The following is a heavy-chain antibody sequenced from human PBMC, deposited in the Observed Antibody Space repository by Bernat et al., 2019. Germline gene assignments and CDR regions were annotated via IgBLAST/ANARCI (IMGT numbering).Heavy chain of an antibody. CDR2: IDPSDSYT. CDR3: ARRGGGSSGWGKVYWYFDL. CDR1: GYSFTSYW. V-gene: IGHV5-10-1*03. D-gene: IGHD6-19*01. J-gene: IGHJ2*01. Sequence: EVQLVQSGAEVKKPGESLRISCKGSGYSFTSYWISWVRQMPGKGLEWMGRIDPSDSYTNYSPSFQGHVTIAADKSLTTAYLQWSSLKASDPARYYCARRGGGSSGWGKVYWYFDLWGRGTLVTVSS.